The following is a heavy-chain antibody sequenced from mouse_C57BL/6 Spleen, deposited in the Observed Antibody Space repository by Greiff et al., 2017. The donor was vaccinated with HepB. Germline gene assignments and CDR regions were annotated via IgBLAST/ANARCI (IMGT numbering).Heavy chain of an antibody. CDR1: GYTFTSYW. V-gene: IGHV1-55*01. Sequence: VQLQQSGAELVKPGASVKMSCKASGYTFTSYWITWVKQRPGQGLEWIGDIYPGSGSTNYNEKFKSKATLTVDTSSSTAYMQLSSLTSEDSAVYYCASYPYSNYLYYFDYWGQGTTLTVSS. J-gene: IGHJ2*01. CDR3: ASYPYSNYLYYFDY. D-gene: IGHD2-5*01. CDR2: IYPGSGST.